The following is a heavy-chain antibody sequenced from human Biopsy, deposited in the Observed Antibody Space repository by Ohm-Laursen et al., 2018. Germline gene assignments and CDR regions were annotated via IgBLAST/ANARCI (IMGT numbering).Heavy chain of an antibody. D-gene: IGHD3-22*01. CDR2: VYYNGNT. Sequence: PSDTLSLTCAVTYGSISGHFWSWIRQAPGKGLEWIGYVYYNGNTNYSPSLKSRATISLDTSKNQFSLKVRSVTAADTAVYYCVRGVDYYDPYHYYALDVWGQGTTVTVSS. CDR1: YGSISGHF. V-gene: IGHV4-59*11. J-gene: IGHJ6*02. CDR3: VRGVDYYDPYHYYALDV.